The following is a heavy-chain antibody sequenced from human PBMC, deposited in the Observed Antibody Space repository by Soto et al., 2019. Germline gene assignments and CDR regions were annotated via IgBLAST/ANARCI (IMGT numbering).Heavy chain of an antibody. D-gene: IGHD1-26*01. CDR1: GFTFSDHY. J-gene: IGHJ4*01. V-gene: IGHV3-72*01. Sequence: EVQLVESGGGLVQPGGSLRLSCAASGFTFSDHYMDWVRQAPGKGLHWVGRTRNKADSYTTEYAASVKGRFTISRDDSKTSLYLQMNSLKTEDTAVYYCATGVVGAADYWGHGTLVTVSS. CDR2: TRNKADSYTT. CDR3: ATGVVGAADY.